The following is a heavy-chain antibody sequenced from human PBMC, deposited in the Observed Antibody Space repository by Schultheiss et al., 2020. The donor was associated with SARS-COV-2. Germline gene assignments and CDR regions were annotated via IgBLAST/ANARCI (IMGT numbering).Heavy chain of an antibody. CDR1: GGSISSYY. CDR3: ARVGYSYGLDYYYYGMDV. CDR2: IYYSGST. Sequence: SETLSLTCTVSGGSISSYYWSWIRQPPGKGLEWFGYIYYSGSTNYNPSLKSRVTISVDTSKNQFSLKLSSVTAADTAVYYCARVGYSYGLDYYYYGMDVWGHGTTVTVSS. J-gene: IGHJ6*02. V-gene: IGHV4-59*01. D-gene: IGHD5-18*01.